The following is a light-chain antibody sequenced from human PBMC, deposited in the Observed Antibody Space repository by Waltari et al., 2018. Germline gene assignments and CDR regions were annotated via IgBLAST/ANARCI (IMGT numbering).Light chain of an antibody. CDR2: KDS. J-gene: IGLJ3*02. Sequence: SSDLTQPPSVSVSPGQTARILCSGDALANQYGYWYQQKPGQAPILVIYKDSERPSGIPERVSGSSSGSTVTLTISGVQAEDEADYYCKSPASSGAAVFGGGTKFTVL. CDR1: ALANQY. V-gene: IGLV3-25*03. CDR3: KSPASSGAAV.